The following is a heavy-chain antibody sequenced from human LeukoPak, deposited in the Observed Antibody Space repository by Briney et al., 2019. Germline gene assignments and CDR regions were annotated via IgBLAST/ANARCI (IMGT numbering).Heavy chain of an antibody. J-gene: IGHJ6*03. Sequence: GGSLRLSCEASGFTFSSYSMNWVRQAPGKGLEWVASISSGSYHIYYADALKGRFTISRDNAKNSLYLQMNSLRAEDTALYYCARDRLYSQEYYYYYYMDVWGKGTTVTVSS. CDR2: ISSGSYHI. V-gene: IGHV3-21*01. CDR3: ARDRLYSQEYYYYYYMDV. D-gene: IGHD6-13*01. CDR1: GFTFSSYS.